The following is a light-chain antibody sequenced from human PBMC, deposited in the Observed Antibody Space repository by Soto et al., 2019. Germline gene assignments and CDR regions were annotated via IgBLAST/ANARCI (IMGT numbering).Light chain of an antibody. CDR3: QQCNNWTET. J-gene: IGKJ5*01. CDR1: QSISKN. V-gene: IGKV3-15*01. Sequence: EIVLPQSSRTLSLSPGERGTLSCRASQSISKNLAWFQQKHGQAPRLLMYGASTRATGIPARFSGGWSGTEGTITISCLKSEDGPIYYCQQCNNWTETFGQGTRLEIK. CDR2: GAS.